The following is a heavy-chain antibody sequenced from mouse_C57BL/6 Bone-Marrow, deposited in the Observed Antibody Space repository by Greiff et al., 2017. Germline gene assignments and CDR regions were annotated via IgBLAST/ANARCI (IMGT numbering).Heavy chain of an antibody. CDR3: SRLLRPYYYAMDY. CDR1: GYTFTSYW. V-gene: IGHV1-55*01. Sequence: QVQLQQSGAELVKPGASVKMSCKATGYTFTSYWITWVKQRPGQGLEWIGDIYPGSGSTKYNEKFKSKATLTVDTSSSTAYMQLSSQTSEDSAVYYYSRLLRPYYYAMDYWGQGTSVTVSS. D-gene: IGHD1-2*01. CDR2: IYPGSGST. J-gene: IGHJ4*01.